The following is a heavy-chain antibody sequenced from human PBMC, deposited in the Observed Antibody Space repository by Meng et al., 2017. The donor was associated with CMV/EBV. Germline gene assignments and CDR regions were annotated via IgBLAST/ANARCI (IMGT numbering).Heavy chain of an antibody. Sequence: GGSLRLSCAASGFTFDDYGMSWVRQAPGKGLEWVSGINWNGGSTGYADSVKGRFTISRDNAKNSLYLQMNSLGAEDTALYHCAREWVLSRGRKQNAFDIWGQGTMVTVSS. CDR1: GFTFDDYG. J-gene: IGHJ3*02. D-gene: IGHD1-26*01. V-gene: IGHV3-20*01. CDR2: INWNGGST. CDR3: AREWVLSRGRKQNAFDI.